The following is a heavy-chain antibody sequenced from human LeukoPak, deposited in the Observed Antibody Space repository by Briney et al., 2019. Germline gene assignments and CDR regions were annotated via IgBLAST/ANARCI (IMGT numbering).Heavy chain of an antibody. J-gene: IGHJ4*02. CDR2: IYHSGST. Sequence: PSETLSLTRAVSGGSISSGGYSWSWIRQPPGKGLEWIGYIYHSGSTYYNPSLKSRVTISVDRSKNQFSLKLSSVTAADTAVYYCASSHVLRYFDWSYYFDYRGQGTLVTVSS. CDR1: GGSISSGGYS. V-gene: IGHV4-30-2*01. D-gene: IGHD3-9*01. CDR3: ASSHVLRYFDWSYYFDY.